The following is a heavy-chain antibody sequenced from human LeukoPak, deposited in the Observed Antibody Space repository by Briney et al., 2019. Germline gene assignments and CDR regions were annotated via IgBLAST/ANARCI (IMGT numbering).Heavy chain of an antibody. D-gene: IGHD1-1*01. CDR1: GFTFSGYA. CDR3: AKSHASIWNVYDY. Sequence: GGSLRLSCAASGFTFSGYAMSWVRLAPGKGLEWVSAITAGGDGTYYADSVKGRFTISRDNLKNMVFLQMNSLRAEDTAIYYCAKSHASIWNVYDYWGQGTLATVSS. V-gene: IGHV3-23*01. J-gene: IGHJ4*02. CDR2: ITAGGDGT.